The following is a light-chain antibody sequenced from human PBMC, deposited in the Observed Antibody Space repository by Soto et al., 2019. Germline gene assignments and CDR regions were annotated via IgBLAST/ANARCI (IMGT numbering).Light chain of an antibody. CDR1: QSVRSN. CDR2: GAS. J-gene: IGKJ1*01. Sequence: EIVMTQSPATLSVSPGERATLSCRASQSVRSNVAWYQQKPGQAPRLLIYGASTRAATIPARFSASGSGTEFTLSISRLQYEDFAGYYCQQHNNWPRWTFGQGTKVPIK. CDR3: QQHNNWPRWT. V-gene: IGKV3-15*01.